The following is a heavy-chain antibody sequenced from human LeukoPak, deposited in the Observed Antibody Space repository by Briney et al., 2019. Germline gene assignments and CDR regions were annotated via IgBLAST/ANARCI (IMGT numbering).Heavy chain of an antibody. CDR3: ARAGYSSSLFDYYFYMDV. CDR1: GFAFSTYT. J-gene: IGHJ6*03. Sequence: GGSLRLSCAASGFAFSTYTMIWVRQAPGKGLEWVSSISTSSSDIYYRDSVKGRFTISRDNAKNSVFLQMNSLRAADTAVYYCARAGYSSSLFDYYFYMDVWGKGTTVTVSS. V-gene: IGHV3-21*01. D-gene: IGHD6-13*01. CDR2: ISTSSSDI.